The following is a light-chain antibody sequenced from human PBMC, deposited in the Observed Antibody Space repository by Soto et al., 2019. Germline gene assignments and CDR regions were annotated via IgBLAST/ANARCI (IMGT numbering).Light chain of an antibody. CDR3: AAWDDSLSGPYV. CDR1: SSNIGAHYD. V-gene: IGLV1-40*01. CDR2: GNS. J-gene: IGLJ1*01. Sequence: QSVLTQPPSVSGAPGQRVTISCTGSSSNIGAHYDVHWYQQLPGTAPKLLIYGNSNRPSGVPDRFSGSKSGTSASLAITGLQAEDEADYYCAAWDDSLSGPYVFGTGTKVTVL.